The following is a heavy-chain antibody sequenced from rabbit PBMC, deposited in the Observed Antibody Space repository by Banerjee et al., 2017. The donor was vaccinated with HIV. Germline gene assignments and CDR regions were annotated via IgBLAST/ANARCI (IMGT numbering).Heavy chain of an antibody. D-gene: IGHD1-1*01. Sequence: QEQLVESGGGLVTLGGSLKLSCQASGIDFSSYDISWVRQAPGKGLEWIAYIYRDYGTTDYASWVNGRFTVSLDNAQNTVFLQMTSLTAADTATYFCARESSTAALDLWGPGTLVTVS. V-gene: IGHV1S47*01. CDR3: ARESSTAALDL. CDR2: IYRDYGTT. J-gene: IGHJ4*01. CDR1: GIDFSSYD.